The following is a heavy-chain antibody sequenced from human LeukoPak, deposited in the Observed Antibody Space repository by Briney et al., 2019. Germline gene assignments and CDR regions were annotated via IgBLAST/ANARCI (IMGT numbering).Heavy chain of an antibody. D-gene: IGHD2-15*01. CDR3: TTAFSSNGWPG. CDR1: RFTFNKAW. Sequence: GGSLRLSCAVSRFTFNKAWIRSDRQAPGKGLEWVGRITSKSDGARTDYAAPVKGRFTISRDDSKNTLFVQMDSLRTDDTAVYYCTTAFSSNGWPGWGQGTLVIVSS. CDR2: ITSKSDGART. J-gene: IGHJ4*02. V-gene: IGHV3-15*01.